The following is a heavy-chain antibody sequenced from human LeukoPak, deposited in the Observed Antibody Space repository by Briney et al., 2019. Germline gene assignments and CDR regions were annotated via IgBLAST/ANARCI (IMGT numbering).Heavy chain of an antibody. CDR1: GFTRSSHA. Sequence: GGSLRLSCAASGFTRSSHAMSWVRQAPGKGLEWVSVISGSGGSTYYADSVKGRFTISRDNSKDTLYLQMNSLRAGDTAVYYCAKYFYSSSYYGMDVWGQGTTVTVSS. D-gene: IGHD4-11*01. V-gene: IGHV3-23*01. CDR3: AKYFYSSSYYGMDV. J-gene: IGHJ6*02. CDR2: ISGSGGST.